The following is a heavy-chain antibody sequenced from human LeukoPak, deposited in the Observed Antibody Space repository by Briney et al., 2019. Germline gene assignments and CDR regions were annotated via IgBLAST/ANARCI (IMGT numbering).Heavy chain of an antibody. CDR1: GFTFSSYS. V-gene: IGHV3-21*04. CDR2: MSSDSVHI. CDR3: AKAGSIRFDY. J-gene: IGHJ4*02. D-gene: IGHD1-26*01. Sequence: TGGSLRLSCAASGFTFSSYSMNWVRQAPGKGLEWVSSMSSDSVHIYYADSVKGRFTISRDNSKNTLYLQMNSLRAEDTAVYYCAKAGSIRFDYWGQGTLVTVSS.